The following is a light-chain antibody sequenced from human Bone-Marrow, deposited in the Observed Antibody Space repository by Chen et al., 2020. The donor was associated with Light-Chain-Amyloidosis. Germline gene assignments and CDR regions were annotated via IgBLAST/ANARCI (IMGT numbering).Light chain of an antibody. J-gene: IGLJ2*01. V-gene: IGLV3-25*03. CDR3: QSADTSDTLYVL. CDR2: NDS. CDR1: GLPKQY. Sequence: SYELTQPPPVSVSPGQTARISCSGDGLPKQYVYWYQQKPGQAPLLVIYNDSERPAGIPERFSGSSSGTRVTLTISGVQAEDEADYDCQSADTSDTLYVLFGGGTKLTVL.